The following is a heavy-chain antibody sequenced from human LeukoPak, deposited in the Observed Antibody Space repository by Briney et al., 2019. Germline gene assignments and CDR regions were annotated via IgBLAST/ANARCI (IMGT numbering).Heavy chain of an antibody. CDR1: GFTFSSYG. CDR3: AKSSGSWYFYYFDY. V-gene: IGHV3-30*02. D-gene: IGHD6-13*01. J-gene: IGHJ4*02. Sequence: GGSLRLSCAASGFTFSSYGMHWVRQAPGKGLEWVAFIRYDGSNKYYADSVKGRFTISRDNSKNTLYLRMNSLRAEDTAVYYCAKSSGSWYFYYFDYWGQGTLVTVSS. CDR2: IRYDGSNK.